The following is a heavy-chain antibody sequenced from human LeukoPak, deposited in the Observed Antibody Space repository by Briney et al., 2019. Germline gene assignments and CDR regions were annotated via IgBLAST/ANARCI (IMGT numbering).Heavy chain of an antibody. Sequence: GGSLRLSCAASGFTFSSYSMNWVRQAPGKGLEWVSSISSSSSYIYYADSVKGRFTISRDNAKNSLYLQMNGLRGEDTAVYYCVRESPGRAFDIWGQGTMVTVSS. J-gene: IGHJ3*02. V-gene: IGHV3-21*01. CDR3: VRESPGRAFDI. CDR1: GFTFSSYS. CDR2: ISSSSSYI.